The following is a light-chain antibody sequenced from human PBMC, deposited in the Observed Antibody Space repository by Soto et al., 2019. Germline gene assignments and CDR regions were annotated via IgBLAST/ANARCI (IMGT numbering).Light chain of an antibody. CDR1: QSISSW. V-gene: IGKV1-5*01. J-gene: IGKJ1*01. CDR2: DAS. CDR3: QHYSDSSWT. Sequence: DIQMTQSPSPLSASVGDRVTITCRASQSISSWLAWYQQKPGKAPNLLIYDASNLESEVPSRFSGSGSGTEFTLTISSLQPDDFATYYCQHYSDSSWTFGQGTKVDIK.